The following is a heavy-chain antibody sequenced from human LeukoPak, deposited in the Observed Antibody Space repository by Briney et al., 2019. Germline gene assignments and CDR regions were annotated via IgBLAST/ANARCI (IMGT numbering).Heavy chain of an antibody. CDR2: INPNSGGT. J-gene: IGHJ4*02. CDR3: ASSPPRGTIFGVVIIPPPDY. Sequence: ASVKVSCKASGYTFTAYYLHWVRQAPGQGLEWLGWINPNSGGTNYAQKFQGRVTMTRDTSISTAYMELSRLRSDDTAVYYCASSPPRGTIFGVVIIPPPDYWGQGTLVTVSS. V-gene: IGHV1-2*02. D-gene: IGHD3-3*01. CDR1: GYTFTAYY.